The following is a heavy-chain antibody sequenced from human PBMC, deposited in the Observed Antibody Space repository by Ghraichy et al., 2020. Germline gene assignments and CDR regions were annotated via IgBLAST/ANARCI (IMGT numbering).Heavy chain of an antibody. J-gene: IGHJ4*02. CDR2: ISSSGTST. D-gene: IGHD3-10*01. CDR3: ARLQVVGY. V-gene: IGHV3-21*06. CDR1: GFTFSTYS. Sequence: ESLNISCAASGFTFSTYSMNWVRQVPGKGLEWVASISSSGTSTYYVDSVKGRFTISRDNTESSLYLQMNSLRVEDTAVYYCARLQVVGYWGQGTLVTVSS.